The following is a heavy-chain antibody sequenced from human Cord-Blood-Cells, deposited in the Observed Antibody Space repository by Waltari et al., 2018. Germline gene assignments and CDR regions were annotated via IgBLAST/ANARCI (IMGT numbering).Heavy chain of an antibody. CDR1: GFTFSSYG. CDR2: ISYDGSNK. J-gene: IGHJ4*02. Sequence: QVQLVESGGGVVQPGRSLRLSCAASGFTFSSYGMHWVRQAPGKGLEWVAVISYDGSNKYYADSVKGRFTISRDNSKNTLYLQMNSLRAEDTAVYYCAKGDGIAARPIDYWGQGTLVTVSS. V-gene: IGHV3-30*18. CDR3: AKGDGIAARPIDY. D-gene: IGHD6-6*01.